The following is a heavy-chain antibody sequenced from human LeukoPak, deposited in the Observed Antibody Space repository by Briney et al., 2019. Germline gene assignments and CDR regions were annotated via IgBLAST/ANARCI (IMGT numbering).Heavy chain of an antibody. V-gene: IGHV4-4*07. CDR3: ARTSASGATYFDH. D-gene: IGHD1-26*01. J-gene: IGHJ4*02. CDR1: GGSLNPYY. CDR2: IYFSGNT. Sequence: SETLSLTCTVSGGSLNPYYWSWIRQPAGKGLEWNGRIYFSGNTHYIPSLQSRVTISVDTSKNQFSLKLSSVTAADTAVYYCARTSASGATYFDHWGQGALVTVSS.